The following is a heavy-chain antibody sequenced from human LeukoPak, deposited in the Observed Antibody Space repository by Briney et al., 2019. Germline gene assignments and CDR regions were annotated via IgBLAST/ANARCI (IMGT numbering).Heavy chain of an antibody. J-gene: IGHJ3*02. CDR3: ARRCSGGSCYSVGAFDI. V-gene: IGHV3-53*01. D-gene: IGHD2-15*01. Sequence: GGSLRLSCAASGFTVSSNYMSCVRQAPEGGLEWVSVIYSGGSTYYADSVKGRFTISRDNSKNTLYLQMNSLRAEDTAVYYCARRCSGGSCYSVGAFDIWGQGTMVTVSS. CDR1: GFTVSSNY. CDR2: IYSGGST.